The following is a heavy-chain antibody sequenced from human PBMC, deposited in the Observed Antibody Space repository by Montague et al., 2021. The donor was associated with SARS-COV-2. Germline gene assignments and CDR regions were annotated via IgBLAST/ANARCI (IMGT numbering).Heavy chain of an antibody. V-gene: IGHV4-34*01. CDR3: ARGWTYGDYGRVDY. J-gene: IGHJ4*02. Sequence: SETLSLTCAVYGGSFSGYYWSRIRQPPGKGLEWIGEINHSGSTKYNPSLKSRVTISVDTSKNQFSLKLSSVTAADTAVYYCARGWTYGDYGRVDYWGQGTRVTVSS. CDR2: INHSGST. D-gene: IGHD4-17*01. CDR1: GGSFSGYY.